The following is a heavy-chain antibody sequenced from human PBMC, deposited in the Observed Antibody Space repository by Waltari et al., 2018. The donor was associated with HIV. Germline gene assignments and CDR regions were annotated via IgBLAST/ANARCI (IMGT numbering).Heavy chain of an antibody. J-gene: IGHJ4*02. CDR1: GFTFSPYS. V-gene: IGHV3-48*01. Sequence: EVHLVESGGGPVQPGGSLRLSGAAPGFTFSPYSMNWVRQAPGKGLEWISYISSTSTTIFYADPVKGRFTISRDNAKNSLDLQMNNLRAEDTAVYYCARDITLTPGPDYWGQGTLVTVSS. CDR3: ARDITLTPGPDY. CDR2: ISSTSTTI. D-gene: IGHD3-16*01.